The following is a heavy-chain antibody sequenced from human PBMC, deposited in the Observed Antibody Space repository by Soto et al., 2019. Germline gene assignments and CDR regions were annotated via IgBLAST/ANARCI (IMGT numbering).Heavy chain of an antibody. Sequence: PSETLSLTCTVSGGPISSGGYYWSWIRQHPGKGLEWIGYIYYSGSTYYNPSLKSRVTISVDTSKNQFSLKLSSVTAADTAVYYCARDILNWSGYYTYYYGMDVWGQGTTVTVSS. D-gene: IGHD3-3*01. CDR1: GGPISSGGYY. V-gene: IGHV4-31*03. CDR3: ARDILNWSGYYTYYYGMDV. CDR2: IYYSGST. J-gene: IGHJ6*02.